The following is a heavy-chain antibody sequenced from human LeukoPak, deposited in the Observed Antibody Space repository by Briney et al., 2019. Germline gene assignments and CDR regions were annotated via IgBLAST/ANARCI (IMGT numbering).Heavy chain of an antibody. J-gene: IGHJ4*02. CDR3: AKGNGGQYYDILTGYYLYYFDY. V-gene: IGHV3-23*01. Sequence: GGSLRLSCAASGFTFSSYAMSWVRQAPGKGLEWVSAISGSGGSTYYADSVKGRFTISRDNSKNTLYLQMNSLRAEDTAVYYCAKGNGGQYYDILTGYYLYYFDYWGQGTLVTVSS. CDR1: GFTFSSYA. D-gene: IGHD3-9*01. CDR2: ISGSGGST.